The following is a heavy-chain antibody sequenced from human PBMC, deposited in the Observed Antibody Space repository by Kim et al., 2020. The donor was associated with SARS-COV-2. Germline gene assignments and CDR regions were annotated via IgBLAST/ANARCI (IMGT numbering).Heavy chain of an antibody. D-gene: IGHD3-3*02. CDR2: IYYSGST. J-gene: IGHJ4*02. Sequence: SETLSLTCTVSGGSISSSSYYWGWIRQPPGKGLEWIGSIYYSGSTYYNPSLKSRVTISVDTSKNQFSLKLSSVTAADTAVYYCARHSTVAHFDYWGQGTL. CDR1: GGSISSSSYY. CDR3: ARHSTVAHFDY. V-gene: IGHV4-39*01.